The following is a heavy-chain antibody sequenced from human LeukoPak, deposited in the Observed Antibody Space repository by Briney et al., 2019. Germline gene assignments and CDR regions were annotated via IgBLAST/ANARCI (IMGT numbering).Heavy chain of an antibody. Sequence: GGSLRLSCAASGFTFSSYWMSWVRQAPGKGLEWVANIKQDGSEKYYVDSVKGRFTISRDNAKNSLYLQMNSLRAEDTAVYYCAREAEMATIGFGFDYWGQGTLVTVSS. CDR3: AREAEMATIGFGFDY. CDR1: GFTFSSYW. D-gene: IGHD5-24*01. J-gene: IGHJ4*02. CDR2: IKQDGSEK. V-gene: IGHV3-7*01.